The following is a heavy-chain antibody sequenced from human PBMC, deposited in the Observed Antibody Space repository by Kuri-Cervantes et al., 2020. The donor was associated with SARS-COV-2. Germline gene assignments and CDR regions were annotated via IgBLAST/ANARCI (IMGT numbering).Heavy chain of an antibody. CDR2: ISSSSSYI. J-gene: IGHJ6*03. CDR1: GFTFSSYS. V-gene: IGHV3-21*01. Sequence: GGSLRLSCAASGFTFSSYSMNWVRQAPGKGLGWVSSISSSSSYIYYADSVKGRFTISRDNAKNSLYLQMNSLRAEDTAVYYCARVRNDYYYYYYMDVWGKGTTVTVSS. CDR3: ARVRNDYYYYYYMDV.